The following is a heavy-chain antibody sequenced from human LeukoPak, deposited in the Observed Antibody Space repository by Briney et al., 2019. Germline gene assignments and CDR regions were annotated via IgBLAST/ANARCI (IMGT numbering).Heavy chain of an antibody. CDR3: ARENDSSGTPAYAFDI. CDR1: GDSVSSNSAA. V-gene: IGHV6-1*01. J-gene: IGHJ3*02. D-gene: IGHD3-22*01. Sequence: SQTLSLTCAISGDSVSSNSAAWNWIRQSPSRGLEWLGRTYYRSKWYNDYAVSVKSRITINPDTSKNQFSLQLNSVTPEDTAVYYCARENDSSGTPAYAFDIWGQGTMVTVSS. CDR2: TYYRSKWYN.